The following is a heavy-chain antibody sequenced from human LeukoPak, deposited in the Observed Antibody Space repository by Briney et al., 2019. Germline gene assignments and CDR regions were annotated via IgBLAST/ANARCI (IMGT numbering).Heavy chain of an antibody. CDR2: ISSSGSTI. CDR1: GFTFSSYE. Sequence: PGGSLRLSCAASGFTFSSYEMNWVRQAPGKGLEWVSYISSSGSTIYYADSVKGRFTISRDNAKNSLYLQMNSLRAEDTAVYYCAKIPTYRRKAYCGGDCYSGIFDYWGQGTLVTVSS. V-gene: IGHV3-48*03. J-gene: IGHJ4*02. CDR3: AKIPTYRRKAYCGGDCYSGIFDY. D-gene: IGHD2-21*02.